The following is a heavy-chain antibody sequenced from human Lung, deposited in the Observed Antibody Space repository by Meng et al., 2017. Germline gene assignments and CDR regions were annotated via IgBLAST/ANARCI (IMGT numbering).Heavy chain of an antibody. CDR2: ISAYSGYT. D-gene: IGHD6-6*01. J-gene: IGHJ4*02. CDR1: GYSFTCCG. Sequence: QVQLVQSGAEVKKPGASVKVSCKASGYSFTCCGISWVRQAPGQGLEWLGWISAYSGYTNYAQKLQGRVTMTTDTSTSTAYMELRSLSSDDMALYYCARNSSSSVVDYWGQGTLVTVSS. CDR3: ARNSSSSVVDY. V-gene: IGHV1-18*03.